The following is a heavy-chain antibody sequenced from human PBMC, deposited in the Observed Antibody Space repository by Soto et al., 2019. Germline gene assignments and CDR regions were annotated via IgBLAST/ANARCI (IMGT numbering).Heavy chain of an antibody. CDR2: IIPILGIA. D-gene: IGHD4-17*01. Sequence: QVQLVQSGAEVKKPGSSVKVSCKASGGTFSSYTISWVRQAPGQGLEWMGRIIPILGIANYAQKFQDRVATTSDKTTRNAYMELRSLRSADTAVEYCAGGLKATVAHGGIDVWGQGTTVTVSS. V-gene: IGHV1-69*02. CDR1: GGTFSSYT. J-gene: IGHJ6*02. CDR3: AGGLKATVAHGGIDV.